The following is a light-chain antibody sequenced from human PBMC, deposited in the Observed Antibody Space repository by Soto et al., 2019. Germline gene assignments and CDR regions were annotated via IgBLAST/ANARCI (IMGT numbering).Light chain of an antibody. CDR3: SAHGGANPYV. V-gene: IGLV2-8*01. CDR1: ASDIGGYTF. CDR2: DVN. J-gene: IGLJ1*01. Sequence: QSALTQPPSASGSPGQSVAISCTGTASDIGGYTFVSWYQQHPGKAPKLLIYDVNKRPSGVPDRFSGSKSGNTASLTVSGLQADDEAEYYCSAHGGANPYVFGTGTKVTVL.